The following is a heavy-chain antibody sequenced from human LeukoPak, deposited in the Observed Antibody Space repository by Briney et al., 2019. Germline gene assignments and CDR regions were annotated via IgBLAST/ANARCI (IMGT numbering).Heavy chain of an antibody. J-gene: IGHJ4*02. CDR2: INHSGST. CDR1: GGSFSGYY. CDR3: AGGTYYYDSSGPSQDC. D-gene: IGHD3-22*01. V-gene: IGHV4-34*01. Sequence: SETLSLTCAVYGGSFSGYYWSWIRQPPGKGLEWIGEINHSGSTNYNLSLKSRVTISVDTSKNQFSLKLSSVTAADTAVYYCAGGTYYYDSSGPSQDCWGQGTLVTVSS.